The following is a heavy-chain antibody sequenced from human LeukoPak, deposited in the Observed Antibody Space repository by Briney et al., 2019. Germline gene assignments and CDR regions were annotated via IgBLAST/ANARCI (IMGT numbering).Heavy chain of an antibody. CDR2: ISAYNGDT. CDR3: AREGVAGYNPDY. J-gene: IGHJ4*02. Sequence: ASVKVSCKASGFTFTNYGISWVRQAPGQGLEWMGWISAYNGDTNYAQKLQDRVTMTTDTSTSTAYMELRSLRSDDTAVYYCAREGVAGYNPDYWGQGTLVTVSS. CDR1: GFTFTNYG. D-gene: IGHD5-12*01. V-gene: IGHV1-18*01.